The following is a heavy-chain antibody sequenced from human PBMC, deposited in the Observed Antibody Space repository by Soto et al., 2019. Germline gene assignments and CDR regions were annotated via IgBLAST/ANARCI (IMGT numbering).Heavy chain of an antibody. D-gene: IGHD3-10*01. V-gene: IGHV3-9*01. Sequence: EVQLVESGGGLVQPGGSLRLSCAASGFTFDDYVIHWVRQAPGKGLEWVSGISWNGAATGYMNSVKGRFSTSRDNTKNTLYLQMNSLRSEDTAVYYCANLPLYGSGFDCWGQGTLVTVSS. CDR3: ANLPLYGSGFDC. J-gene: IGHJ4*02. CDR1: GFTFDDYV. CDR2: ISWNGAAT.